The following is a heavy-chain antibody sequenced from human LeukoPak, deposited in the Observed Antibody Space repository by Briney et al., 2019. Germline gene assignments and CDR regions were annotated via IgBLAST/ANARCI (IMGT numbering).Heavy chain of an antibody. CDR2: IYYSGST. Sequence: SETLSLTCTVSGGSISSSSYYWGWLRQPPGKGLEWIGSIYYSGSTYYNPSLKSRVTISVDTSKNPFSLKLSSVTAADTAVYYCARLAGGGYCSGGSCYGNDPTVRRLKNWFDPWGQGTLVTVSS. V-gene: IGHV4-39*01. CDR1: GGSISSSSYY. CDR3: ARLAGGGYCSGGSCYGNDPTVRRLKNWFDP. J-gene: IGHJ5*02. D-gene: IGHD2-15*01.